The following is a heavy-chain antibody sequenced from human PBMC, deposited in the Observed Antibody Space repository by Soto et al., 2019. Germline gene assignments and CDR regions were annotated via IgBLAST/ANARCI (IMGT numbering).Heavy chain of an antibody. V-gene: IGHV2-5*01. J-gene: IGHJ4*02. Sequence: QITLKESGPTLVKPTQTLTLTCTFSGFSFTTSGVNVGWIRQPPGKALEWLALIFWNDDKRYSPSLKSRLTITKDTSKNQVVLTMTNMDPVDTATYYCARGYTYDFDYWGQGTLVTVS. CDR2: IFWNDDK. CDR1: GFSFTTSGVN. CDR3: ARGYTYDFDY. D-gene: IGHD4-17*01.